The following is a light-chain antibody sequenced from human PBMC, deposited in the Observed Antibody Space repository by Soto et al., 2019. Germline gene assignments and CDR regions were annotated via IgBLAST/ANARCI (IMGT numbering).Light chain of an antibody. CDR1: TSDVGGYDY. CDR3: SSYTTRSTYV. J-gene: IGLJ1*01. CDR2: EVS. Sequence: QSALTQPASVSGSPGQSITISCTGTTSDVGGYDYVSWYQQHPGRAPKIIIYEVSRRPSGVSDRFSGSKSGNTASLSISGLQAEDEADYYCSSYTTRSTYVFGTGTKLTVL. V-gene: IGLV2-14*01.